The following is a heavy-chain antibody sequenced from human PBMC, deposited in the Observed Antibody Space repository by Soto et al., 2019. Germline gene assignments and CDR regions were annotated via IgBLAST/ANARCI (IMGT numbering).Heavy chain of an antibody. J-gene: IGHJ3*02. Sequence: GASVEVSCKASGYTFTRYDINWVRQATAQGLEWMGWMNPNSGNTGYAQKFQGRVTMTRNTSISTAYMELSSLRSEDTAVYYCERGSRVAATGDAFDIWGQGTMVTVSS. D-gene: IGHD2-15*01. CDR2: MNPNSGNT. CDR3: ERGSRVAATGDAFDI. V-gene: IGHV1-8*01. CDR1: GYTFTRYD.